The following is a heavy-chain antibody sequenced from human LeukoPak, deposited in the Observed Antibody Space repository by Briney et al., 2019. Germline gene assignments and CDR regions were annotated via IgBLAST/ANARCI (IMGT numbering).Heavy chain of an antibody. D-gene: IGHD3-16*01. V-gene: IGHV1-46*01. Sequence: ASVKVSCKASGKTFTSYYMDWVRQAPGQGLEWMGIINPSGGSTSYAQKFQGRVTMTRDTSTSTIYMELSSLRSEDTAVYYCASGLRLGEYALGYWGQGTLVTVSS. CDR3: ASGLRLGEYALGY. CDR1: GKTFTSYY. J-gene: IGHJ4*02. CDR2: INPSGGST.